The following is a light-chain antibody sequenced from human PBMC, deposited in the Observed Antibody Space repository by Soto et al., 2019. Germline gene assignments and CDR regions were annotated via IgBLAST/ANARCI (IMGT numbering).Light chain of an antibody. J-gene: IGLJ1*01. CDR2: DVT. CDR3: SSYTDRKNLV. V-gene: IGLV2-8*01. CDR1: SSDIGGYNS. Sequence: QSALTQSPSASGSPGQSVTLSCTGTSSDIGGYNSVSWYQQHPGKAPKVIIYDVTKRPSGVPDRFSGSKSGNTASLTVSALQAEDEADYYCSSYTDRKNLVFGTGTKLTVL.